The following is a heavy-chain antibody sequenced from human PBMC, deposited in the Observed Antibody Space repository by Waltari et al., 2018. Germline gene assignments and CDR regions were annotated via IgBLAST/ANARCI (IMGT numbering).Heavy chain of an antibody. D-gene: IGHD6-19*01. V-gene: IGHV4-4*02. CDR3: ARDGDYSSGRFFDS. Sequence: QVQLQQSGPGLVRPSGTLSLSCAVSGVSLSSNNWWSWVRQSPGKGLEWIGEAHHSGGTKYSSSLRSRVTISVDQSKNQFSLTLSSVTAADAAVYYCARDGDYSSGRFFDSWGQGTLVNVSS. J-gene: IGHJ4*02. CDR2: AHHSGGT. CDR1: GVSLSSNNW.